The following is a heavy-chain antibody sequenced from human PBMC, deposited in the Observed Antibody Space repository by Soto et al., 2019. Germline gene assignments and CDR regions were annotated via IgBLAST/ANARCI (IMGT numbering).Heavy chain of an antibody. D-gene: IGHD6-19*01. CDR3: ARFFGSGFDY. V-gene: IGHV3-48*02. J-gene: IGHJ4*02. CDR2: ISTSGATR. Sequence: EVQLVESGGGLVQPGGSLRLSCVASGFTFSTDSMNLVRQAPGKGLEWVAHISTSGATRYYADSVKGRFTISRDNAKTSLYLQMDSLRNEDTAVYYCARFFGSGFDYWGQGTLVTVSS. CDR1: GFTFSTDS.